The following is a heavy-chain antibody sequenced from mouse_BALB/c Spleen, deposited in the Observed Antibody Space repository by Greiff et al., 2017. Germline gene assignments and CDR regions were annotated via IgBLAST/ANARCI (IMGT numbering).Heavy chain of an antibody. Sequence: VQLQQSGAELVKPGASVKLSCTASGFNIKDTYMHWVKQRPEQGLEWIGRIDPANGNTKYDPKFQGKATITADTSSNTAYLQLSSLTSEDTAVYYCARRGYGNWYVDVWGAGTTVTVSS. J-gene: IGHJ1*01. CDR2: IDPANGNT. V-gene: IGHV14-3*02. CDR1: GFNIKDTY. D-gene: IGHD1-1*01. CDR3: ARRGYGNWYVDV.